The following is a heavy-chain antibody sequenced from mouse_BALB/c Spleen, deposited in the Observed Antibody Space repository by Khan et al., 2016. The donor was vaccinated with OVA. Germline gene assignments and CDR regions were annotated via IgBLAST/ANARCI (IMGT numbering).Heavy chain of an antibody. J-gene: IGHJ3*01. CDR2: ISYSGRT. Sequence: EVQLQESGPGLVKPSQSLSLTCTVTGYSITSDYVWNWIRQFPGNKLEWMGYISYSGRTSYTPSLKSRISVTRDTSKNQFFLQLNSVTTEDTATYYCAVGRAYWGQGTLVTVSA. D-gene: IGHD4-1*01. CDR1: GYSITSDYV. V-gene: IGHV3-2*02. CDR3: AVGRAY.